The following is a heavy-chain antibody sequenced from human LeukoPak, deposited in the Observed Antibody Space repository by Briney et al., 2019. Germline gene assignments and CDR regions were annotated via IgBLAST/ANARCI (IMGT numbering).Heavy chain of an antibody. CDR1: GGSFSGYY. CDR3: ARGWGTHGFDY. J-gene: IGHJ4*02. V-gene: IGHV4-34*01. D-gene: IGHD7-27*01. Sequence: PSETLSLTCAVYGGSFSGYYWSWIRQPPGKGLEWIGDVNQSGNSDYNPSLKSRLTISTDTSKQQFSLKLTSVTGADTGVYYCARGWGTHGFDYWGQGTPVTVSS. CDR2: VNQSGNS.